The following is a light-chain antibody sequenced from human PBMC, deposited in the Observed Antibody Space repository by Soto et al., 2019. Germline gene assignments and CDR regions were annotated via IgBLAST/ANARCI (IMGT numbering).Light chain of an antibody. CDR3: FSYTTSGRYV. V-gene: IGLV2-14*03. J-gene: IGLJ1*01. Sequence: QSALTQPASVSGSPGQSITIPCTGTSSDVGAYNYVSWYQHHPGKAPKLIIDDVNDRPSGISYRFSGSKSGTTASLTISGLQADDEGDYFCFSYTTSGRYVFGTGTKLTVL. CDR1: SSDVGAYNY. CDR2: DVN.